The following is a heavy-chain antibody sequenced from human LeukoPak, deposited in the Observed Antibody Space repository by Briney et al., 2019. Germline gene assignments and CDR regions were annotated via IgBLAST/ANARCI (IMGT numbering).Heavy chain of an antibody. CDR3: ARESKLFFGETR. V-gene: IGHV4-34*01. J-gene: IGHJ4*02. Sequence: SETLSLTCAVYGGSFSGYYWSWIRHPPGKGLEWIGEINHNGSTNYNPSLKSRVTISVDTSKNQFSLKLSSVTAADTAVYYCARESKLFFGETRWGQGTLVTVSS. CDR2: INHNGST. CDR1: GGSFSGYY. D-gene: IGHD3-10*01.